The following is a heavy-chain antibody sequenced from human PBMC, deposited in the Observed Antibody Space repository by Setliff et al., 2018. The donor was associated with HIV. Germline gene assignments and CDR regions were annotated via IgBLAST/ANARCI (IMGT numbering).Heavy chain of an antibody. CDR1: GYTFTSYY. CDR3: ARHPMSPFLEWSYDS. CDR2: INPSGGGT. D-gene: IGHD3-3*02. J-gene: IGHJ4*02. V-gene: IGHV1-46*01. Sequence: ASVKVSCKASGYTFTSYYMHWVRQAPGQGLEWMGIINPSGGGTSYAQKFQGRVTMTTDTSTSTAYMELRNLRSDDTAVYYCARHPMSPFLEWSYDSWGQGTLVTVS.